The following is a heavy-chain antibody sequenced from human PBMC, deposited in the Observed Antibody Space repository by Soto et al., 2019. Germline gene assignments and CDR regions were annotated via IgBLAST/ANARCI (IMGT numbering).Heavy chain of an antibody. CDR2: ISAYNGNT. V-gene: IGHV1-18*01. J-gene: IGHJ6*02. D-gene: IGHD2-2*01. Sequence: APVKVSCKSAVYTFTSYLGGRLRNITKQGLEWMGLISAYNGNTNYAQKLQGSFTMTTDTSTSTAYMELRSLRSDDTAVYYCARVGELGYCSSTSCYGRNDYYGMDVWGQGTTVTVSS. CDR3: ARVGELGYCSSTSCYGRNDYYGMDV. CDR1: VYTFTSYL.